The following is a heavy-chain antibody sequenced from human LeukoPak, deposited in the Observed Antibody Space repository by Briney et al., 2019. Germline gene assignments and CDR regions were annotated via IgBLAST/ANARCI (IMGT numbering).Heavy chain of an antibody. CDR3: ARFSSIGGYFDY. J-gene: IGHJ4*02. CDR1: GFTFSCYW. V-gene: IGHV3-74*01. Sequence: GGSLRLSCSASGFTFSCYWMHWVRQAPGKGLVWVSRFNSDGSSTSCADSLKGRFTISRDNAKNTLYLQMNSLRAEDTAVYYCARFSSIGGYFDYWGQGTLVTVSS. CDR2: FNSDGSST. D-gene: IGHD2/OR15-2a*01.